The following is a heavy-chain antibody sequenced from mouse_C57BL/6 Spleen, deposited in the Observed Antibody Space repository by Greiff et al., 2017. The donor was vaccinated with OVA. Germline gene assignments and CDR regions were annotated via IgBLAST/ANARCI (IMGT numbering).Heavy chain of an antibody. CDR2: INPNNGGT. CDR1: GYTFTDYN. J-gene: IGHJ2*01. V-gene: IGHV1-22*01. D-gene: IGHD2-10*02. CDR3: ARGYGNFVGVYFDY. Sequence: EVQLQQSGPELVKPGASVKMSCKASGYTFTDYNMHWVKQSHGKSLEWIGYINPNNGGTSYNQKFKDKATLTVNKSSSTAYMELRSLTSEDSAVYYCARGYGNFVGVYFDYWGQGTTLTVSS.